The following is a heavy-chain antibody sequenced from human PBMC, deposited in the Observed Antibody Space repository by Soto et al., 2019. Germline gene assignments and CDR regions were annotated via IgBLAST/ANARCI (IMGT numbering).Heavy chain of an antibody. D-gene: IGHD3-3*01. Sequence: GGSVRLSCAASGFTFSSYWMSWVRQAPGKGLEWVANIKQDGSEKYYVDSVKGRFTISRDNAKNSLYLQMNSLRAEDTAVYYCARIRPDYNFWSGYPNWFDPWGQGTPVTVSS. CDR1: GFTFSSYW. J-gene: IGHJ5*02. CDR3: ARIRPDYNFWSGYPNWFDP. CDR2: IKQDGSEK. V-gene: IGHV3-7*01.